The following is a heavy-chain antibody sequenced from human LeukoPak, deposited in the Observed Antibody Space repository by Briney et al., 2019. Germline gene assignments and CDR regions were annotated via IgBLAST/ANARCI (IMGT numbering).Heavy chain of an antibody. CDR2: IKQDGSEI. CDR3: AKVGQQLALDH. Sequence: PGLSLRLSCAASGFTLSSSWMTWVRQAPGKALAWVANIKQDGSEIFYVDSVKGRFTMSRDNAKSSLYLQMNSLRAEDTAVYYCAKVGQQLALDHWGQGTLVTVSS. CDR1: GFTLSSSW. V-gene: IGHV3-7*02. D-gene: IGHD6-13*01. J-gene: IGHJ4*02.